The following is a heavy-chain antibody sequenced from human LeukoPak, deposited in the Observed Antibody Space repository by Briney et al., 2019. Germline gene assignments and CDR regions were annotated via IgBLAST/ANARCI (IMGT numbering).Heavy chain of an antibody. CDR1: GYTFTSYD. V-gene: IGHV1-8*01. Sequence: ASVKVSCKASGYTFTSYDINWVRQATGQGLKWMGWMNPNSGNTGYAQKFQGRVTMTRNTSISTAYMELSSLRSEDTAVYYCASGISPVAAFDIWGQGTMVTVSS. CDR3: ASGISPVAAFDI. J-gene: IGHJ3*02. D-gene: IGHD3-3*02. CDR2: MNPNSGNT.